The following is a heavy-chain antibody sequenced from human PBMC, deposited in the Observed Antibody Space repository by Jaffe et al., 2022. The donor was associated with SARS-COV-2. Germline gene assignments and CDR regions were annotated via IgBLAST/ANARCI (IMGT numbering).Heavy chain of an antibody. CDR1: GGSISSGGYS. Sequence: QLQLQESGSGLVKPSQTLSLTCAVSGGSISSGGYSWSWIRQPPGKGLEWIGYIYHSGSTYYNPSLKSRVTISVDRSKNQFSLKLSSVTAADTAVYYCASWLTQPHYGDYADYWGQGTLVTVSS. CDR2: IYHSGST. CDR3: ASWLTQPHYGDYADY. D-gene: IGHD4-17*01. V-gene: IGHV4-30-2*01. J-gene: IGHJ4*02.